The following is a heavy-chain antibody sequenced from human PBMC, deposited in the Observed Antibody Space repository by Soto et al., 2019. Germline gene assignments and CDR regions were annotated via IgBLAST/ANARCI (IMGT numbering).Heavy chain of an antibody. V-gene: IGHV3-11*06. CDR1: GFTFSDYY. Sequence: QVQLVESGGGLVKPGGSLRLSCAASGFTFSDYYMSWIRQAPGKGLGWVSYISSNSNYTDYADSVKGRFTFSRDNAKNSLYLQMNTLGGEDTAVYFCARDVPSVGATAYWGQGALVTVSS. CDR2: ISSNSNYT. D-gene: IGHD1-26*01. CDR3: ARDVPSVGATAY. J-gene: IGHJ4*02.